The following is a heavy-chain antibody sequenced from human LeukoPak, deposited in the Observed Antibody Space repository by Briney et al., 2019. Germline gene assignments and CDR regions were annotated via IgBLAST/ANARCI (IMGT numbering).Heavy chain of an antibody. D-gene: IGHD2-21*02. CDR3: ARSKAPYCGGDCYPYYYYYGMDV. CDR1: GYTFTSYG. Sequence: ASVKVSCKASGYTFTSYGISRVRQAPGQGLEWMGWISAYNGNTNYAQKLQGRVTMTTDTSTSTAYMELRSLRSDDTAVYYCARSKAPYCGGDCYPYYYYYGMDVWGQGTTVTVSS. V-gene: IGHV1-18*01. J-gene: IGHJ6*02. CDR2: ISAYNGNT.